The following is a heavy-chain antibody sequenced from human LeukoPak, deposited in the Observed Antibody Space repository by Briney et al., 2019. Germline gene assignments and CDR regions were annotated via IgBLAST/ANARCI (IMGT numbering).Heavy chain of an antibody. Sequence: ASVKVSCKASGYTLTGYYMHWVRQAPGQGLEWMGWMNPNSGGTKYAQKFQGRVTMTRDTSISTAYMELSRLRSDDTAMYYCARDKLGLGELSLYDQWGQGTLITVFS. CDR3: ARDKLGLGELSLYDQ. V-gene: IGHV1-2*02. D-gene: IGHD3-16*02. J-gene: IGHJ5*02. CDR2: MNPNSGGT. CDR1: GYTLTGYY.